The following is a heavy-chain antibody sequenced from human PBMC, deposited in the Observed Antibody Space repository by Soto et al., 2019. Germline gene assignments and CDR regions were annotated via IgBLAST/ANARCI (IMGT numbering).Heavy chain of an antibody. V-gene: IGHV4-61*01. J-gene: IGHJ6*02. Sequence: QVQLQESGPGLVKPSETLSLTCTVSGGSVSSGSYYWSWIRQPPGKGLEWIGFLYYSGRTNYNPSHHTRVSLEVDTSKDPCPRKLSSVTAADTAVYYCARDHLYRRSCYASYYYYGMDVWGQGTTVTVSS. CDR1: GGSVSSGSYY. D-gene: IGHD6-13*01. CDR2: LYYSGRT. CDR3: ARDHLYRRSCYASYYYYGMDV.